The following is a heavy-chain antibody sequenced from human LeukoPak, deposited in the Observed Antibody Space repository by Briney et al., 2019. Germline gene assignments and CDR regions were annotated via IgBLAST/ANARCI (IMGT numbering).Heavy chain of an antibody. Sequence: SGPTLVKPTQTLTLTCTFSGFSLKTSGVGVGWIRQPPGEALEWLALIYWDGDKRYSPSLESRVTIAKDTSNNQVVLTMTNMDPVDTATYYCAQRSSMSMTGTFDYWGQGTLVTVSS. D-gene: IGHD3-9*01. CDR3: AQRSSMSMTGTFDY. J-gene: IGHJ4*02. V-gene: IGHV2-5*02. CDR2: IYWDGDK. CDR1: GFSLKTSGVG.